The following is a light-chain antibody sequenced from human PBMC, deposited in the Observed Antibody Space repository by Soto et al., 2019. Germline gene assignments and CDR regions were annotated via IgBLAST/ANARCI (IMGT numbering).Light chain of an antibody. CDR2: DAS. CDR1: QSVSSY. Sequence: EIVLTQSPATLSLSPGERATLSCRASQSVSSYLAWYQQKPGQAPRLLIYDASNWATGIPARFSGRGSGTDFTLTISSLEPEDFGVYYCQQRSNWPPRFGPGTKVDIK. V-gene: IGKV3-11*01. J-gene: IGKJ3*01. CDR3: QQRSNWPPR.